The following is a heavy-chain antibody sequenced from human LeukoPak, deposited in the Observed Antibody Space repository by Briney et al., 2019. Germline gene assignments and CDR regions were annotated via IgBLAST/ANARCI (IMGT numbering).Heavy chain of an antibody. D-gene: IGHD1-14*01. CDR3: ARGTGDYYYHYMDV. CDR2: IYYSGST. Sequence: PSETLSLTCTVSGGSISSGGYYWSWIRQHPGKGLEWIGYIYYSGSTYYNPSLKSRVTISVDTSKNQFSLKLSSVTAADTAVYYCARGTGDYYYHYMDVWGKGTTVTVSS. J-gene: IGHJ6*03. V-gene: IGHV4-31*03. CDR1: GGSISSGGYY.